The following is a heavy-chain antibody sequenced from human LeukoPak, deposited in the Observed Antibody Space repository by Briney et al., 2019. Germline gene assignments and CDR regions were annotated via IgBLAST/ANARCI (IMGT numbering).Heavy chain of an antibody. J-gene: IGHJ4*02. Sequence: ASVKVSCKASGYTFTSYDINCVRQATGQGLEWMALMNPKSCNTGYAQKFQDRATMTRNTSISTAYMELSSVRSEDTAVYDCAIWYGAGSSTDYWGQGTLVTVSS. CDR1: GYTFTSYD. CDR3: AIWYGAGSSTDY. D-gene: IGHD3-10*01. CDR2: MNPKSCNT. V-gene: IGHV1-8*01.